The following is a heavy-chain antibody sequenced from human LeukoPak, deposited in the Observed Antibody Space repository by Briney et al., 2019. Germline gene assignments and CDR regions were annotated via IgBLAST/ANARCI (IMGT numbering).Heavy chain of an antibody. Sequence: PSETLSLTCTVSGGSISSSSYYWGWIRQPPGKGLEWIGSIYYSGSTYYNPSLKSRVTISVDTSKNQFSLKLSSVTAADTAVYYCARAQITMVRDLDAFDIWGQGTMVTVSS. D-gene: IGHD3-10*01. J-gene: IGHJ3*02. CDR1: GGSISSSSYY. CDR3: ARAQITMVRDLDAFDI. CDR2: IYYSGST. V-gene: IGHV4-39*01.